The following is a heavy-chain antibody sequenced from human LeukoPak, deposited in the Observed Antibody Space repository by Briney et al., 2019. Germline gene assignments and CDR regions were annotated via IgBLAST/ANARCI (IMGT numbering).Heavy chain of an antibody. CDR1: GGPISGFY. CDR2: IYYSGST. J-gene: IGHJ5*02. V-gene: IGHV4-59*01. CDR3: ARLAGGTNWFDP. Sequence: PSETLSLTCTVSGGPISGFYWSWIRQPPGKGLEWIGYIYYSGSTNYNPSLKSRVTISVDTSKSQLSLKLRSVTAADTAVYYCARLAGGTNWFDPWGQGTLVTVSS. D-gene: IGHD6-13*01.